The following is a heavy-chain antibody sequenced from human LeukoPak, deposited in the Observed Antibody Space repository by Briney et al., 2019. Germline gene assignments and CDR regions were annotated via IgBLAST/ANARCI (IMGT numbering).Heavy chain of an antibody. D-gene: IGHD4-17*01. CDR2: IIPIFGTA. CDR3: ARGAGHDYGDYTDVEAFDI. V-gene: IGHV1-69*13. CDR1: GGTFSSYA. Sequence: ASVKVSCKASGGTFSSYAISWVRQAPGQGLEWTGGIIPIFGTANYAQKFQGRVTITADESTSTAYMELSSLRSEDTAVYYCARGAGHDYGDYTDVEAFDIWGQGTMVTVSS. J-gene: IGHJ3*02.